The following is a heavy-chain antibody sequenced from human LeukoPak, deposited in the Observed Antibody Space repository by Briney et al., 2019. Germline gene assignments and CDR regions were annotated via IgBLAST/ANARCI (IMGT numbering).Heavy chain of an antibody. D-gene: IGHD3-3*01. CDR2: INPNSGGT. Sequence: VASAKVSCKASGYTFTGYYMHWVRQAPGQGLEWMGWINPNSGGTNYAQKFQGRVTMTRDTSISTAYMELSRLRSDDTAVYYCAKQYYDFWSGPMYYFDYWGQGTLVTVSS. CDR3: AKQYYDFWSGPMYYFDY. J-gene: IGHJ4*02. V-gene: IGHV1-2*02. CDR1: GYTFTGYY.